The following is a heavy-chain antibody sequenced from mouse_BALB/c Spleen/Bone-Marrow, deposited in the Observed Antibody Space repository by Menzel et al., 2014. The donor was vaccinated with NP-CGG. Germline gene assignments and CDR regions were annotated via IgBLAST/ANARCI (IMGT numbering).Heavy chain of an antibody. CDR3: VREDKYGNSGGDFDV. D-gene: IGHD2-10*02. J-gene: IGHJ1*01. V-gene: IGHV2-9-2*01. CDR2: IWNGGGT. Sequence: VKLVESGPGLVAPSQSLSITCTVSGFSLTSYDISWIRQPPGKGLEWLGVIWNGGGTNYNSAFMSRLSISKDNSKSQVFLKMNSLQTDDTAIYYCVREDKYGNSGGDFDVWGAGTTVTVSS. CDR1: GFSLTSYD.